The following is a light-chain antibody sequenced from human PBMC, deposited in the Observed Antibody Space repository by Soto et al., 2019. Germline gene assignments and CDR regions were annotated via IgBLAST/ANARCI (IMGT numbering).Light chain of an antibody. Sequence: QSVLTQPPSVSGAPGQRVTISCTGSSSNIGTDYDVHWYQQLPGTAPKLLIYGINNRPSGVPDRFSGSKSGTSASLAITGLQAEYEADYYCQSYDTSLSDSVVFGGGTKLTVL. J-gene: IGLJ2*01. V-gene: IGLV1-40*01. CDR2: GIN. CDR3: QSYDTSLSDSVV. CDR1: SSNIGTDYD.